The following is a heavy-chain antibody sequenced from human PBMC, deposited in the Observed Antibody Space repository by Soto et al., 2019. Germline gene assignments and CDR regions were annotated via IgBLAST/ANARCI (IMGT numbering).Heavy chain of an antibody. CDR2: MSVYNGNT. CDR1: GYTFITYD. Sequence: ASVKVSCKASGYTFITYDINWVRQATGQGLEWMGWMSVYNGNTGYAQKLQGRVIMTTDTSMSTAYMELRSLRSDDTAVYYCARGVPYYDILTAYYFDCWGQGTLVTVSS. J-gene: IGHJ4*02. V-gene: IGHV1-18*01. CDR3: ARGVPYYDILTAYYFDC. D-gene: IGHD3-9*01.